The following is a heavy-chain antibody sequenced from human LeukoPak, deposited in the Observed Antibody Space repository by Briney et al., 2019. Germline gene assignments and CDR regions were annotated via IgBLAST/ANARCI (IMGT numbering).Heavy chain of an antibody. V-gene: IGHV3-9*01. CDR3: AKDLGRFGELSYYFDY. CDR2: ISWNSGSI. Sequence: PGGSLRLSCAASGFTFDDYAMHWVRRAPGKGLEWVSGISWNSGSIGYADSAKGRFTISRDNAKNSLYLQMNSLRAEDTALYYCAKDLGRFGELSYYFDYWGQGTLVTVSS. J-gene: IGHJ4*02. D-gene: IGHD3-10*01. CDR1: GFTFDDYA.